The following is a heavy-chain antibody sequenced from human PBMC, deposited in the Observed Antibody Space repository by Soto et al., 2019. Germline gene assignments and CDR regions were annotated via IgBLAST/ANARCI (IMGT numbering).Heavy chain of an antibody. CDR2: IYSGGNT. V-gene: IGHV3-53*04. CDR1: GFTVSSNY. D-gene: IGHD3-22*01. J-gene: IGHJ4*02. Sequence: PGGSLRLSCAASGFTVSSNYMNWVRQAPGKGLEWVSVIYSGGNTYYADSVKGRFTISRHNSEITLYLQMSSLRADDTAVYYCAKEYYDKSGYYPNHFDSWGQGTLVTVSS. CDR3: AKEYYDKSGYYPNHFDS.